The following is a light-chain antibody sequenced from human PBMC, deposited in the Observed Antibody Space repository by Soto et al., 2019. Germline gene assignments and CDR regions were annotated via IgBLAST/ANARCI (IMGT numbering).Light chain of an antibody. CDR2: GAS. CDR1: QTITRN. J-gene: IGKJ4*01. V-gene: IGKV3-15*01. CDR3: QHYNNWIAS. Sequence: EVVMTQSPATLSVSAGNTVTLSFRANQTITRNLAWYQQKPGQAPRLVIYGASTRATGIPVRFSGSGSGTEFTLTISSLQSEDFEVYYCQHYNNWIASFGGGTKVDIK.